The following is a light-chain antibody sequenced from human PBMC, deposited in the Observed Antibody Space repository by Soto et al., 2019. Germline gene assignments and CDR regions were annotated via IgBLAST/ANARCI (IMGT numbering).Light chain of an antibody. CDR2: DAS. J-gene: IGKJ1*01. V-gene: IGKV3-11*01. CDR3: QQRTNRPPWT. Sequence: EIVLTQSPATLSLSPGERATLSCRASQSVSRYLAWYQQKPGQAPRLLIYDASNRATGIPVRFSGSGSGTDFTLTISSLEPEDVAIYYCQQRTNRPPWTFGQGTKVDI. CDR1: QSVSRY.